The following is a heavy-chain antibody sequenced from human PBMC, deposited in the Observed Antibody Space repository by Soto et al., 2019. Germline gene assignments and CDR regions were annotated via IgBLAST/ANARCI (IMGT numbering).Heavy chain of an antibody. Sequence: VASVKVSCKASGYTFTSYDINWVRQATGQGLEWMGWMNPNSGNTGYAQKFQGRVTMTRNTSISTAYMELSSLRSEDTAVYYCGRGPRYTVGYYYGMDVWGQGTTVTVSS. CDR1: GYTFTSYD. D-gene: IGHD1-1*01. J-gene: IGHJ6*02. CDR3: GRGPRYTVGYYYGMDV. CDR2: MNPNSGNT. V-gene: IGHV1-8*01.